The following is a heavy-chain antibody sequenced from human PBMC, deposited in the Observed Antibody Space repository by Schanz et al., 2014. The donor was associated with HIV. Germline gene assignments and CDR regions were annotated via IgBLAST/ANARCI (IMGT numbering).Heavy chain of an antibody. CDR3: AKDRFCNGGTCYVDAFDL. Sequence: VQLVESGGGVVQPGKSLRLSCAASGFTFRNFGMHWVRQAPGKGLEWVSLISGSGGTTYYADSVKGRFTISRDNSKNTLYLQMDSLKVDDTAVYFCAKDRFCNGGTCYVDAFDLWGQGTLVTVSS. CDR1: GFTFRNFG. CDR2: ISGSGGTT. J-gene: IGHJ3*01. D-gene: IGHD2-15*01. V-gene: IGHV3-23*04.